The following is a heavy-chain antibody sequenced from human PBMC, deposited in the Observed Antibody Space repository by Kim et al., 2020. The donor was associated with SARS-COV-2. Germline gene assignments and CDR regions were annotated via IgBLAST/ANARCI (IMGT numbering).Heavy chain of an antibody. CDR1: GGSISSGGYY. J-gene: IGHJ4*02. V-gene: IGHV4-31*03. CDR3: ASHYESRACFDY. D-gene: IGHD3-3*01. Sequence: SETLSLTCTVSGGSISSGGYYWSWIRQHPGKGLEWIGYIYYSGSTYYNPSLKSRVTISVDTSKNQFSLKLSSVTAADTAVYYCASHYESRACFDYWGQGTLVTVSS. CDR2: IYYSGST.